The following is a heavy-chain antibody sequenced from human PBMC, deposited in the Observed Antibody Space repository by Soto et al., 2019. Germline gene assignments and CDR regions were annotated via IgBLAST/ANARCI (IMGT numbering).Heavy chain of an antibody. Sequence: GTSVKASSKASGDAFASYYMQWVHQAQGQGLEWMGIINPSGGSTSYAQKFQGRVTMTRDTSTSTVYMELSSLRSEDTAVYYCAREAGWSLAARRFYLAYWGQGTLVTGSS. D-gene: IGHD6-6*01. CDR2: INPSGGST. V-gene: IGHV1-46*01. J-gene: IGHJ4*02. CDR3: AREAGWSLAARRFYLAY. CDR1: GDAFASYY.